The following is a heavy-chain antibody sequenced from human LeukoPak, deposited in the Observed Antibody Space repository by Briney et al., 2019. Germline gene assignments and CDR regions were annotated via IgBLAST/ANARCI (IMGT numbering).Heavy chain of an antibody. D-gene: IGHD6-13*01. Sequence: SETLSLTCTVSGGSISSYYWSWIRQPAGKGLEWIGRIYTSGSTNYNPSLKSRVSMSVDTSKNQFSLKLSSVTAADTAVYNCARDSGRQQLENWFDPWGQGTLVTVSS. CDR3: ARDSGRQQLENWFDP. CDR2: IYTSGST. CDR1: GGSISSYY. J-gene: IGHJ5*02. V-gene: IGHV4-4*07.